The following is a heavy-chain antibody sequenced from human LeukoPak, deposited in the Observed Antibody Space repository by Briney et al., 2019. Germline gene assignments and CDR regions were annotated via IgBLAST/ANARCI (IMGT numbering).Heavy chain of an antibody. Sequence: GGSLRLSCAASGFTFSSYAMHWIRQAPGKGLEWVAVISYDGSNKYYADSVKGRFTISRDNSKNTLYLQTNSLRAEDTAVYYCARADVDTTMAYFFDYWGQGTLVTVSS. J-gene: IGHJ4*02. CDR2: ISYDGSNK. V-gene: IGHV3-30*04. CDR3: ARADVDTTMAYFFDY. CDR1: GFTFSSYA. D-gene: IGHD5-18*01.